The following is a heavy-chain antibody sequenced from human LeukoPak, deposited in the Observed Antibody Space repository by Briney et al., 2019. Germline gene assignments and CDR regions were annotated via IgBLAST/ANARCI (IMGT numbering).Heavy chain of an antibody. CDR1: GFTVSSNY. Sequence: PGGSLRLSCAASGFTVSSNYMSWVRQAPGKGLEWVSAISGSGGSTYYADSVKGRFTISRDNSKNTLYLQMNSLRAEDTALYYCAKDGGGSLEWLPPMDVWGQGTTVTVSS. J-gene: IGHJ6*02. CDR3: AKDGGGSLEWLPPMDV. V-gene: IGHV3-23*01. CDR2: ISGSGGST. D-gene: IGHD3-3*01.